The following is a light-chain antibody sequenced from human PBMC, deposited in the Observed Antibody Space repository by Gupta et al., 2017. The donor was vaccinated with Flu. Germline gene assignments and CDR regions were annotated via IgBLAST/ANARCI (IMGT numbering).Light chain of an antibody. Sequence: VTNSCTGSSSNVGGGYDVFWYQQIPGTAPKLLIYDNNKRPSGVPDRFSGSRSGTSASLALTGLPAEDEADYYCQAYDRRINAWGFGGGTKLTVL. J-gene: IGLJ3*02. CDR2: DNN. CDR3: QAYDRRINAWG. CDR1: SSNVGGGYD. V-gene: IGLV1-40*01.